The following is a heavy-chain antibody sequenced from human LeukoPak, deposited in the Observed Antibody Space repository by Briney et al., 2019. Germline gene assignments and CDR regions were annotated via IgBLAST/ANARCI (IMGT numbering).Heavy chain of an antibody. CDR1: GLTFRNAW. D-gene: IGHD5-12*01. CDR3: SHGRSGYDSYYYYYYIEV. V-gene: IGHV3-15*01. J-gene: IGHJ6*03. CDR2: IKSITDGVTT. Sequence: PGGSLTLSCAASGLTFRNAWMSWVRQAPGKGLGWVGHIKSITDGVTTDYAAPVKGRFTISRDDSKNTMYLQMNSLKTEDTAVYYCSHGRSGYDSYYYYYYIEVWGKGTTVTVSS.